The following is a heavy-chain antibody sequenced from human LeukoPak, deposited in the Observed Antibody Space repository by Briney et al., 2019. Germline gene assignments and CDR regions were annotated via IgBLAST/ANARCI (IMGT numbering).Heavy chain of an antibody. D-gene: IGHD1-1*01. CDR1: GFNFSNYG. CDR3: AKEKKLEPFDS. Sequence: GGSLRLSCAASGFNFSNYGMHWVRQSPGKGLEWVAFMQYDGNDRFYADSVRGRFTISRDNSKNTMWLQMNSLRAEDAAVYYCAKEKKLEPFDSWGQGTLVTVSS. V-gene: IGHV3-30*02. J-gene: IGHJ4*02. CDR2: MQYDGNDR.